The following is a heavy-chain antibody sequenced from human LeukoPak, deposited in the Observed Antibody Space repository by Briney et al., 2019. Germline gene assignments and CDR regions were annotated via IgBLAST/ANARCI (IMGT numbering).Heavy chain of an antibody. CDR2: ISGDGGRT. Sequence: GSLRLSCXASGFTFDDYAMHWVRQAPGKGLEWVSLISGDGGRTYYADSVKGRFTIPRDNSKNSLYLQMNSLRTEDTALYYCAKDSPLGTGWFDPWGQGTLVTVSS. V-gene: IGHV3-43*02. D-gene: IGHD1-14*01. J-gene: IGHJ5*02. CDR1: GFTFDDYA. CDR3: AKDSPLGTGWFDP.